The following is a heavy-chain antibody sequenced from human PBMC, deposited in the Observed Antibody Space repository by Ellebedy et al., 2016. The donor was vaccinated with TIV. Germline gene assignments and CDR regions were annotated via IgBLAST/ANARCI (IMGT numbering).Heavy chain of an antibody. CDR1: GGSISSVDYY. V-gene: IGHV4-61*08. CDR3: ARDRVIERVLRFLETGGGMDG. J-gene: IGHJ6*02. D-gene: IGHD3-3*01. CDR2: IYYSGST. Sequence: SETLSLTXTVSGGSISSVDYYWSWIRQPPGKGLEWIGYIYYSGSTNYNPSLKSRVTISVDTSKNQFSLKLSSVTAADTAVYYCARDRVIERVLRFLETGGGMDGWGQGTTVTVSS.